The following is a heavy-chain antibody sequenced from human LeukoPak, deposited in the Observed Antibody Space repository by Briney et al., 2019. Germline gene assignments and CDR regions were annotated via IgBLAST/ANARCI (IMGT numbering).Heavy chain of an antibody. V-gene: IGHV4-39*07. CDR3: ARSDFWSGYYPHFDY. CDR1: GGSISSSSYY. J-gene: IGHJ4*02. D-gene: IGHD3-3*01. CDR2: IYYSGST. Sequence: SETLSLTCTVSGGSISSSSYYWGWIRQPPGKGLEWIGSIYYSGSTYYNPSLKSRVTISVDTSKNQFSLKLSSVTAADTAVYYCARSDFWSGYYPHFDYWGQGTLVTVSS.